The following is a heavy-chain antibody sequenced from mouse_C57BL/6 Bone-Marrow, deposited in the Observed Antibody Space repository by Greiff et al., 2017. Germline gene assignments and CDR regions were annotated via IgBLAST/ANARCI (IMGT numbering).Heavy chain of an antibody. V-gene: IGHV5-17*01. CDR1: GFTFSDYG. CDR2: ISSGSSTI. D-gene: IGHD3-3*01. Sequence: EVKLMESGGGLVKPGGSLKLSCAASGFTFSDYGMHWVRQAPEKGLEWVAYISSGSSTIYYADTVKGRFTISRDNAKNTLFLQMTSLRSEDTAMYYCARGTRFAYWGQGTLVTVSA. J-gene: IGHJ3*01. CDR3: ARGTRFAY.